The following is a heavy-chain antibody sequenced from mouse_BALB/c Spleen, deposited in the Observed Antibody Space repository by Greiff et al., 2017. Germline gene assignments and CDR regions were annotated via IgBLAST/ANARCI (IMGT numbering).Heavy chain of an antibody. Sequence: QVQLQQSGPGLVQPSQSLSMTCTVSGFSLTSYGVHWVRQSPGKGLEWLGVIWSGGSTDYNAAFISRLSISKDNSKSQVFFKMNSLQTNDTAIYSFARTNFYGNYWFAYWGQGTLVTVSA. D-gene: IGHD2-1*01. J-gene: IGHJ3*01. CDR1: GFSLTSYG. CDR3: ARTNFYGNYWFAY. CDR2: IWSGGST. V-gene: IGHV2-2*02.